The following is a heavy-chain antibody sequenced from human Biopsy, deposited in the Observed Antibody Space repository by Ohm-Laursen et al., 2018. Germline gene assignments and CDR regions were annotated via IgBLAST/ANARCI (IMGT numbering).Heavy chain of an antibody. D-gene: IGHD3-10*01. CDR1: GGSISRSSYN. Sequence: TLSLTCSVSGGSISRSSYNWGWIRLPPGNGLEWIGSMYFSGNTYYNPSLKSRVNITVDTSKNKFSLNLSSVTAADTAVHYCARQGDSGRSFDYWGQGTLVTVSS. CDR3: ARQGDSGRSFDY. V-gene: IGHV4-39*01. CDR2: MYFSGNT. J-gene: IGHJ4*02.